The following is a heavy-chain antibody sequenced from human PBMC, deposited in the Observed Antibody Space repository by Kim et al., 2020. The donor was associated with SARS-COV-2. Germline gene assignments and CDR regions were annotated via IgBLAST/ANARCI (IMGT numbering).Heavy chain of an antibody. V-gene: IGHV3-21*01. J-gene: IGHJ5*02. CDR1: GFTFSSYS. CDR2: ISSSSSYI. CDR3: AREPNSPRLDCSGGSCYSGWFDP. Sequence: GGSLRLSCAASGFTFSSYSMNWVRQAPGKGLEWVSSISSSSSYIYYADSVKGRFTISRDNAKNSLYLQMNSLRAEDTAVYYCAREPNSPRLDCSGGSCYSGWFDPWGQGTLVTVSS. D-gene: IGHD2-15*01.